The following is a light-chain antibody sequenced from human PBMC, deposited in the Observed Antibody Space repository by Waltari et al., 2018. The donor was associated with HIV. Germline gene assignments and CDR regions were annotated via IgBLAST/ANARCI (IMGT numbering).Light chain of an antibody. CDR1: QNFGSS. V-gene: IGKV3-15*01. CDR2: AAS. CDR3: QQYNNWPYT. J-gene: IGKJ2*01. Sequence: VMTQSPATLSVSPGERATLSCRASQNFGSSLAWYQQKPGLAPRLLTYAASTRATGIPAKFSGSGSGTDFTLTISLQSEDFAIYYCQQYNNWPYTFGQGTKLEFK.